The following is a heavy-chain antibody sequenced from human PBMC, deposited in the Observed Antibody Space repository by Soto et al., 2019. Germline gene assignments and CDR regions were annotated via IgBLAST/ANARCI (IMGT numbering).Heavy chain of an antibody. CDR2: ISSSSSTI. V-gene: IGHV3-48*04. D-gene: IGHD2-21*02. CDR3: ARGPPSHIVVVTAISDV. Sequence: PGGSLRLSCAASGFTFSTYSMNWVRQAPGKGLEWVSYISSSSSTIFYTDSVKGRFTISRDNAKNSLYLQMNSLRAEDTAVYYCARGPPSHIVVVTAISDVWGQGTTVTVSS. J-gene: IGHJ6*02. CDR1: GFTFSTYS.